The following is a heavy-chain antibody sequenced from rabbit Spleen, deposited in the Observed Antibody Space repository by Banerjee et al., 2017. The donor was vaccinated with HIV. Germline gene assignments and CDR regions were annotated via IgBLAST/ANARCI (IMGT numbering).Heavy chain of an antibody. Sequence: QEQLVESGGDLVQPGASLTLTCTASGFDFSAYTFMCWVRQASGKGLEWIACIDTGSSGFTYFATWAKGRFTCSKTSSTAVTLQMTRLTAADTATYFCARDTGSSFSSYGMDLWGPGTLVTVS. CDR3: ARDTGSSFSSYGMDL. J-gene: IGHJ6*01. D-gene: IGHD8-1*01. CDR1: GFDFSAYTF. CDR2: IDTGSSGFT. V-gene: IGHV1S45*01.